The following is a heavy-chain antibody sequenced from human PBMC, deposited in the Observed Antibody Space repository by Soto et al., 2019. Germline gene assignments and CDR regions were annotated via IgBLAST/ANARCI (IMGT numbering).Heavy chain of an antibody. CDR3: ARDRSITIFGVVIMGYFGMDV. CDR1: AYTFTSYY. CDR2: IKTSGGST. V-gene: IGHV1-46*01. J-gene: IGHJ6*02. D-gene: IGHD3-3*01. Sequence: GASGRVSCKASAYTFTSYYMHWVRQAPGQVLEWRGIIKTSGGSTSYAKKFQGRVTMTRDTSTSTVYMELSSLRAEDTAVYCCARDRSITIFGVVIMGYFGMDVWGQGTTVTVSS.